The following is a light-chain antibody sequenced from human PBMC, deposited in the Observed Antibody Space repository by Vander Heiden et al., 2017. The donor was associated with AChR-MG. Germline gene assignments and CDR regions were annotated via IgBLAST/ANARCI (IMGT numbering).Light chain of an antibody. V-gene: IGLV2-23*02. CDR3: CSYAGSNTLV. J-gene: IGLJ2*01. CDR2: EVT. Sequence: QSALPQPASVSGSPGQSITISCTGTSSDVGSYNLVSWYQQHPGKAPKLMISEVTKRPSGVSNRFSGSKSANTASLTISGLQAEDEADYYCCSYAGSNTLVFGGGTKLTVL. CDR1: SSDVGSYNL.